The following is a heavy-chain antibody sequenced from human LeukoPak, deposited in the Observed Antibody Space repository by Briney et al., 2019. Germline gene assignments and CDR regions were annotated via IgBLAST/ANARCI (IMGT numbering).Heavy chain of an antibody. CDR1: GYTFTSYD. D-gene: IGHD2-2*01. CDR3: ARGPRSPAAIANWFDP. CDR2: MNPNSGNT. V-gene: IGHV1-8*03. Sequence: ASVKVSCKASGYTFTSYDINWVRQAPGQGLEWMGWMNPNSGNTGYAQKFQGRVTITRNTSISTAYMELSSLRSEDTAVCYCARGPRSPAAIANWFDPWGQGTLVTVSS. J-gene: IGHJ5*02.